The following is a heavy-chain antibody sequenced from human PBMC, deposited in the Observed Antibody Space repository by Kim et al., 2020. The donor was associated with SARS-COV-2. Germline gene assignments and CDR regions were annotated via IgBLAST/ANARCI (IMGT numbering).Heavy chain of an antibody. Sequence: GGSLRLSCAASGFTFSNAWMSWVRQAPGKGLEWVGRIKSKTDGGTTDYAAPVKGRFTISRDDSKNTLYLQMNSLKTEDTAVYYCTTEITMVRGVIKDFDYWGQGTLVTVSS. CDR1: GFTFSNAW. J-gene: IGHJ4*02. D-gene: IGHD3-10*01. CDR3: TTEITMVRGVIKDFDY. V-gene: IGHV3-15*01. CDR2: IKSKTDGGTT.